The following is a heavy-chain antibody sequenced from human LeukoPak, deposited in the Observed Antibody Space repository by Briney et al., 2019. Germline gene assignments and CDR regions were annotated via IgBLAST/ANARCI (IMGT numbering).Heavy chain of an antibody. Sequence: KASETLSLTCTVSGGSISSSSYYWGWLRQPPGEGLEWIGSIYYSGSTYYNPSLKSRVTISVDTSKNQFSLKLSSVTAADTAVYYCARHRRNYYGSGSYYYYFDYWGQGTLVTVSS. J-gene: IGHJ4*02. CDR3: ARHRRNYYGSGSYYYYFDY. D-gene: IGHD3-10*01. CDR2: IYYSGST. V-gene: IGHV4-39*01. CDR1: GGSISSSSYY.